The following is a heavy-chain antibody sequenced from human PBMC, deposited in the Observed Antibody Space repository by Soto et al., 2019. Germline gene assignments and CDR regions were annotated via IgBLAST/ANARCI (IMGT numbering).Heavy chain of an antibody. CDR3: ARDKITGLFDY. D-gene: IGHD1-1*01. Sequence: SETLSLTCAVYGGSFSGYYWTWIRQPPGTGLEWIGEIDHSGSTNYNPSLKSRGTISVDTAKDQFSLKLTSVTAADTAVYYCARDKITGLFDYWGQGTLVTVSS. J-gene: IGHJ4*02. CDR2: IDHSGST. V-gene: IGHV4-34*01. CDR1: GGSFSGYY.